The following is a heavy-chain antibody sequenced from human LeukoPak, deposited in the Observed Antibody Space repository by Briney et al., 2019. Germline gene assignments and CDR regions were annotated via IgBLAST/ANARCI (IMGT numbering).Heavy chain of an antibody. V-gene: IGHV4-59*01. CDR1: GGSISSYY. J-gene: IGHJ4*02. D-gene: IGHD3-22*01. Sequence: SETLSLTCTVSGGSISSYYWSWIRQPPGKGLEWIGYIYYSGSTNYNPSLKSRVTISVDTSKNQFSLKLSSVTAADTAVYYCARGDSSGYYGDYFDFWGQGTLVTVSS. CDR3: ARGDSSGYYGDYFDF. CDR2: IYYSGST.